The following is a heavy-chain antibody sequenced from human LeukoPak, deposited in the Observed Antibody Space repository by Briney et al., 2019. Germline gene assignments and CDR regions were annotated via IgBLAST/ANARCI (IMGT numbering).Heavy chain of an antibody. Sequence: VASVKVSCKASGYTFTGYYMHWVRQAPGQGLEWMGWINPNSGGTNYAQKFQGRVTMTRDTSISTAYMELSRLRSDDTAVYYCAQSYYYDSSGYQNPWGQGTLVTVSS. D-gene: IGHD3-22*01. CDR3: AQSYYYDSSGYQNP. CDR1: GYTFTGYY. J-gene: IGHJ5*02. V-gene: IGHV1-2*02. CDR2: INPNSGGT.